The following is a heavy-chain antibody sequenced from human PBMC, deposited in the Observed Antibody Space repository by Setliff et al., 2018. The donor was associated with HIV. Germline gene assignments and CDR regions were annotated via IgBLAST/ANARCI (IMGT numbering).Heavy chain of an antibody. CDR2: IYGSSGST. CDR3: AKGQPYDS. Sequence: GGSLRLSCAASGFTFSNYAMSWVRQAPGKGLEWASAIYGSSGSTNYADSIKGRFTISRDNSKNTLYLQMNSLRADDMAVYYCAKGQPYDSWGQGTLVTVSS. CDR1: GFTFSNYA. D-gene: IGHD6-13*01. V-gene: IGHV3-23*01. J-gene: IGHJ4*02.